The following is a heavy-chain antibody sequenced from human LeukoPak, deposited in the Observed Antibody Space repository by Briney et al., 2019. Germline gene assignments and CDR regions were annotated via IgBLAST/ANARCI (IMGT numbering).Heavy chain of an antibody. CDR3: ARDREYYYDSSGYYSSYYFDY. D-gene: IGHD3-22*01. J-gene: IGHJ4*02. V-gene: IGHV3-30-3*01. CDR2: MSFDGDSE. Sequence: PGGSLRLSCAASGFTFSTYPMHWVRQAPGKGLEWVAVMSFDGDSEYYSDSVRGRFTVSRDNAKSTLYLQMNSLRAEDTAVYYCARDREYYYDSSGYYSSYYFDYWGQGTLVTVSS. CDR1: GFTFSTYP.